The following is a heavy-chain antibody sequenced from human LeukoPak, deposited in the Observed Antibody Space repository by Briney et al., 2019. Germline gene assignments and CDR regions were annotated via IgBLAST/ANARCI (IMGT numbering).Heavy chain of an antibody. V-gene: IGHV3-20*04. CDR1: GFTFDDYA. CDR2: TNWDGGRT. J-gene: IGHJ4*02. D-gene: IGHD5-12*01. Sequence: GGSLRLSCAASGFTFDDYAMSWVRHTPGKGLEWVSGTNWDGGRTGYADSVKGRFTVSRDNSKNTVYLQMDSLRFEDAGVYYCAQDFAWIRFDNWGQGTLVTVSS. CDR3: AQDFAWIRFDN.